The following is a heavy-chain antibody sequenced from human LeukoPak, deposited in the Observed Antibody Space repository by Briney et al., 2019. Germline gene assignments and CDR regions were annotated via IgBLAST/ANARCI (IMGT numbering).Heavy chain of an antibody. V-gene: IGHV4-34*01. CDR3: ARGPIVVVPAAPPRRYYYMDV. D-gene: IGHD2-2*01. CDR1: GGSFSGYY. J-gene: IGHJ6*03. Sequence: PSETLSLTCAVYGGSFSGYYWSWIRQPPGKGLEWIGENNHSGSTKYNPSLKSRVTISVDTSKNQFSLSLSSVTAADTGVYYCARGPIVVVPAAPPRRYYYMDVWGKGTTVTVSS. CDR2: NNHSGST.